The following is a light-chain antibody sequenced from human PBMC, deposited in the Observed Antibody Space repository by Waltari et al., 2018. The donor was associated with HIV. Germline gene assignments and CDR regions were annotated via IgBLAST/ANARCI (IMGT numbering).Light chain of an antibody. Sequence: QSALTQPASVSGSPGQSITISCTGTSSDVGGHNFVSWYQQHPGKAPKLMIYDVSDRPSGVSDRFSGSKSGNTASLTISGLQAEDEADYYCTSYTSSNTLVVFGGGTRLTVV. J-gene: IGLJ2*01. V-gene: IGLV2-14*03. CDR2: DVS. CDR3: TSYTSSNTLVV. CDR1: SSDVGGHNF.